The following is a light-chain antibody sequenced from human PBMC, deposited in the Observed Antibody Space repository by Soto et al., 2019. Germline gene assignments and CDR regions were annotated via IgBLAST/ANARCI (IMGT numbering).Light chain of an antibody. J-gene: IGKJ5*01. V-gene: IGKV3-15*01. CDR2: DAS. Sequence: EVVMTQSPASLSASPGERVTLSCRASQNIRSSLAWYQQRPGQAPRLLIYDASTRATGIPPRFSGGGSWGEFAVTLSSLQSEDCAIYSWPLACGPGTRLE. CDR3: PLA. CDR1: QNIRSS.